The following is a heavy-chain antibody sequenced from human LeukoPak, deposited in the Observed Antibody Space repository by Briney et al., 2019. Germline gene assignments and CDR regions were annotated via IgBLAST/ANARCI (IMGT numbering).Heavy chain of an antibody. V-gene: IGHV3-74*01. CDR2: INSDGSST. CDR3: ARSSGWYANAFDI. Sequence: PGGSLKLSCAASGFTFSSYWMHWVRQAPGKGLVWVSRINSDGSSTSYADSAKGRFTISRDNAKNTLYLQMNSLRAEDTAVYYCARSSGWYANAFDIWGQGTMVTVSS. D-gene: IGHD6-19*01. CDR1: GFTFSSYW. J-gene: IGHJ3*02.